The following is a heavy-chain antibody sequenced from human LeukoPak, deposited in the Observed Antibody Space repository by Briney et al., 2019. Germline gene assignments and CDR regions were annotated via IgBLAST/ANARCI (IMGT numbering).Heavy chain of an antibody. CDR2: INWNGGST. CDR1: GFTFSSYS. D-gene: IGHD3-16*01. V-gene: IGHV3-20*04. Sequence: GGSLRLSCAASGFTFSSYSMNWVRQAPGKGLEWVSGINWNGGSTGYADSVKGRFTISRDNAKNSLYLQMNSLRAEDTAVYYCARTSSALLDYWGQGTLVTVSS. J-gene: IGHJ4*02. CDR3: ARTSSALLDY.